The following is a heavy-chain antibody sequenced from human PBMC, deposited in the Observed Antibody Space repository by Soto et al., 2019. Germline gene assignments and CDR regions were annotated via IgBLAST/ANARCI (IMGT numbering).Heavy chain of an antibody. CDR1: GSSPSPSGVG. CDR3: AHFNGYEEFEY. V-gene: IGHV2-5*01. D-gene: IGHD5-12*01. Sequence: SGPTLVNPTQTLRLTCTFSGSSPSPSGVGVGWIRQPPGKALEWLAVIYWNDDKRYSPSLKSRLTITKGTSDNQVVLTMTNVDPVDTASYYCAHFNGYEEFEYWGQGTLVTVSS. J-gene: IGHJ4*02. CDR2: IYWNDDK.